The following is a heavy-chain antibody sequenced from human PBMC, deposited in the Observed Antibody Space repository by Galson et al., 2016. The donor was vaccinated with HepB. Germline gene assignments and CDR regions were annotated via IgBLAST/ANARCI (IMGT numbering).Heavy chain of an antibody. J-gene: IGHJ2*01. CDR3: ARCRVDYYASNDYDSPYRYWPFDL. Sequence: SLRLSCAASEFTFNSYSMNWVRQAPGKGLEWVSYISSSSSTIYYADSVMGRFTISRDNAKNSLYLQMNSLRDEDTAVYYCARCRVDYYASNDYDSPYRYWPFDLWGRGPLVTISA. CDR2: ISSSSSTI. V-gene: IGHV3-48*02. CDR1: EFTFNSYS. D-gene: IGHD3-22*01.